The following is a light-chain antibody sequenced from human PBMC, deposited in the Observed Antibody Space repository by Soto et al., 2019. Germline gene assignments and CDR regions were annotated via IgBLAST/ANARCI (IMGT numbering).Light chain of an antibody. J-gene: IGKJ5*01. CDR1: QSVSSSY. Sequence: EIFLTQSPDTLSLSPGERATLTCRASQSVSSSYLAWYQQKPGQAPRLLIYDASNRATGIPARFSGSGSGTDFSLTISSLEPEDFAVYYCQQRSNWPPITFGQGTRLEIK. V-gene: IGKV3-11*01. CDR2: DAS. CDR3: QQRSNWPPIT.